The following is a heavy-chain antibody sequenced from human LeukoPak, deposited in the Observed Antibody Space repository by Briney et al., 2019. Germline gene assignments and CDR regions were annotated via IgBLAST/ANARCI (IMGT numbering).Heavy chain of an antibody. CDR1: GYTFTAYY. J-gene: IGHJ3*02. D-gene: IGHD2-21*01. CDR3: ARQPYFDAFDI. CDR2: INPNSGGT. V-gene: IGHV1-2*02. Sequence: ASVKVTCKASGYTFTAYYMHWVRQAPGQGLGWMGWINPNSGGTNYAQKFQGRVTMTRDTSISTAYMELSRLRSDDTAVYYCARQPYFDAFDIWGQGTMVTVSS.